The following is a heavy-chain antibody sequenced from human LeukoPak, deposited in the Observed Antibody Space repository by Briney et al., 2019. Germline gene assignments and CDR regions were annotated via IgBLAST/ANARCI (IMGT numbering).Heavy chain of an antibody. Sequence: ASVKVSCKASGYTFTCYAMHWVRQAPGQRLEWMGWINAGNGNTKYSQKFQGRVTITRDTSASTAYMELSSLRSEDTAVYYCARGSNYYGSGSYYFGRGGPENFDYWGQGTLVTVSS. CDR2: INAGNGNT. CDR1: GYTFTCYA. D-gene: IGHD3-10*01. V-gene: IGHV1-3*01. J-gene: IGHJ4*02. CDR3: ARGSNYYGSGSYYFGRGGPENFDY.